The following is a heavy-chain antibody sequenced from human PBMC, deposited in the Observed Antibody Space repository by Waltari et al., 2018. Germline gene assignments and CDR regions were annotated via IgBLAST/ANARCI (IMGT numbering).Heavy chain of an antibody. CDR1: GFTFSNYW. CDR3: VREGVIVVVVTANFDF. D-gene: IGHD2-15*01. CDR2: IKQDGSEK. V-gene: IGHV3-7*01. Sequence: EVQLVESGGGLVQPGGSLRLSCAASGFTFSNYWLSWVRQGQGKGLEWVGNIKQDGSEKYYVNSVRGRFTISRDNAKSSLYLQMNSLRAEDTAVYYCVREGVIVVVVTANFDFWGQGTLVTVSS. J-gene: IGHJ4*02.